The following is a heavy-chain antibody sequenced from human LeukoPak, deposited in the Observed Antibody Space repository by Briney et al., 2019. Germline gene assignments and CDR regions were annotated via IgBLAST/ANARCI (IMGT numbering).Heavy chain of an antibody. CDR1: GYTFTGYY. CDR3: ARDVRYSYGYMDESDY. CDR2: INPNSGGT. V-gene: IGHV1-2*02. D-gene: IGHD5-18*01. J-gene: IGHJ4*02. Sequence: ASVKVSCKASGYTFTGYYMHWVRQAPGQGLEWMGWINPNSGGTNYAQKFQGRVTMTRDTSISTAYMELSRLRSDDTAVYYCARDVRYSYGYMDESDYWGQGTLVTVSS.